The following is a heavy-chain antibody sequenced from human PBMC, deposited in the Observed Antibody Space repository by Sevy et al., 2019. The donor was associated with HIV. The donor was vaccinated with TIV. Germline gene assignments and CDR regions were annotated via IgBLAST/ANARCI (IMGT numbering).Heavy chain of an antibody. V-gene: IGHV3-7*01. CDR1: GFTVSSYW. CDR2: IKQDGSEK. J-gene: IGHJ2*01. CDR3: ARYSYEGVLRFLARNWYFDL. D-gene: IGHD3-3*01. Sequence: GGSLRLSCAASGFTVSSYWMSWVRQAPGKGLEWVASIKQDGSEKYYVDPVKGRFTMSRDNAKNSLYLHMNSLRAEDTAVYYCARYSYEGVLRFLARNWYFDLWGRGTLVTVSS.